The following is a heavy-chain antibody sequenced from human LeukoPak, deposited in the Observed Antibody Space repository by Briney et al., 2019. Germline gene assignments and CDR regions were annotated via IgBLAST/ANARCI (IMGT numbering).Heavy chain of an antibody. CDR1: GFTFSDYY. D-gene: IGHD2-2*01. V-gene: IGHV3-11*01. CDR2: ISSSGSTM. Sequence: GGSLRLSCATSGFTFSDYYMSWIRQAPGKGLEWVSYISSSGSTMYYADSVKGRFTISRDNAKNSLYLQMNSLRAEDTAVYYCARGGGYCSSPSCYSGYYYGMDVWGQGTTVTVSS. CDR3: ARGGGYCSSPSCYSGYYYGMDV. J-gene: IGHJ6*02.